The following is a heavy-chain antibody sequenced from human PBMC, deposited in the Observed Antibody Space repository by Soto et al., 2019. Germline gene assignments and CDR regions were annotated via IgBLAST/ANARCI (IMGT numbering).Heavy chain of an antibody. J-gene: IGHJ3*02. D-gene: IGHD6-6*01. Sequence: SETLSLTCAVYGGSFSGYYWSWIRQPPGEGLEWIGEINHSGSTNYNPSLKSRVTISVDTSKNQFSLKLSSVTAADTAVYYCARGGGIAARNAFDIWGQGTMVTVSS. CDR1: GGSFSGYY. V-gene: IGHV4-34*01. CDR2: INHSGST. CDR3: ARGGGIAARNAFDI.